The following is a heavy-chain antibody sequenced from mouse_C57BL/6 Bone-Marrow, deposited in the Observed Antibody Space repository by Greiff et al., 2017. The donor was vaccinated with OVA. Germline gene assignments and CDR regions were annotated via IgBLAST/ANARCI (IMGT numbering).Heavy chain of an antibody. Sequence: EVKLVESGGDLVKPGGSLKLSCAASGFTFSSYGMSWVRQTPDKRLEWVATISSGGSYTYYPDSVKGRFTISRDNAKNTLYLQMSSLKSEDTAMYYCARHAYYSNYDYWGQGTTLTVSS. J-gene: IGHJ2*01. CDR1: GFTFSSYG. CDR3: ARHAYYSNYDY. V-gene: IGHV5-6*01. CDR2: ISSGGSYT. D-gene: IGHD2-5*01.